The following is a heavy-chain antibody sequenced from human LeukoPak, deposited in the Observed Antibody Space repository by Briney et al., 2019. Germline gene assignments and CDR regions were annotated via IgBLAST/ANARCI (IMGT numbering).Heavy chain of an antibody. CDR1: GFTFSSYG. CDR3: AKLNSGSIYFDY. Sequence: GGSLRLSCAASGFTFSSYGFYWVRQAPGKGLEWVSSISSSSKYIHYADSVKGRFTISRDYANNSLFLQMNSLRAEDTAMYYCAKLNSGSIYFDYWGQGTLVTVSS. J-gene: IGHJ4*02. D-gene: IGHD1-26*01. V-gene: IGHV3-21*04. CDR2: ISSSSKYI.